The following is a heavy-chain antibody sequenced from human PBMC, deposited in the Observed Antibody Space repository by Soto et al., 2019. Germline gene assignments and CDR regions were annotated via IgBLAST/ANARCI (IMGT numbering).Heavy chain of an antibody. CDR2: INSDGSSA. Sequence: EVQLVESGGGLVQPGGSLRLSCAGSGFTFSSNWMHWVRQAPGKGLVWVSRINSDGSSATYADSVMGRFTISRDNAENTLYVHMNSLRAEDPAGYFCARGPTGWYGFDYWGQGTLVTVSS. CDR1: GFTFSSNW. J-gene: IGHJ4*02. V-gene: IGHV3-74*01. D-gene: IGHD6-19*01. CDR3: ARGPTGWYGFDY.